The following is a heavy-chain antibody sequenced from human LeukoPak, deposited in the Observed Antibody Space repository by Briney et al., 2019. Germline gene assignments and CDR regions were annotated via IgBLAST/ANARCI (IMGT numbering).Heavy chain of an antibody. CDR1: GFTFSTYA. Sequence: GGSLRLSCAASGFTFSTYAMSWVRQAPGKGLEWVATIRSYSSYIHYGDSVKGRFTISRDDAERSVYLQMDNVRVEDTAVYFCARYSEVYYYVDVWGTGTTVTVSS. D-gene: IGHD2-21*01. J-gene: IGHJ6*03. V-gene: IGHV3-21*01. CDR2: IRSYSSYI. CDR3: ARYSEVYYYVDV.